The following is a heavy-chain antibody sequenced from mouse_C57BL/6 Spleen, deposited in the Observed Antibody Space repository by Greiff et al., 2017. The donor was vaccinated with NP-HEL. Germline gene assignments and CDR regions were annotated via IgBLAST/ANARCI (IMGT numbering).Heavy chain of an antibody. D-gene: IGHD1-1*01. CDR3: ARRESYDYGSSSAGFAY. CDR2: IYPGSGST. CDR1: GYTFTSYW. J-gene: IGHJ3*01. V-gene: IGHV1-55*01. Sequence: QVQLQQPGAELVKPGASVKMSCKASGYTFTSYWITWVKQRPGQGLEWIGDIYPGSGSTNYNEKFKSKATLTVDTSSSTAYMQLSSLTSEDAAVYYCARRESYDYGSSSAGFAYWGQGTLVTVSA.